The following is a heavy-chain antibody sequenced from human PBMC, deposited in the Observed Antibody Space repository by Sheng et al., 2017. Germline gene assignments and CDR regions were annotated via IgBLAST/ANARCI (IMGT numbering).Heavy chain of an antibody. CDR1: AFTFSSYA. V-gene: IGHV3-30*04. Sequence: QVQLVESGGGVVQPGRSLRLSCAASAFTFSSYAMHWVRQAPGKGLEWVAVISYDGSNKYYADSVKGRFTTSRDNSKNTLYLQMNSLRAEDTAVYYCARGSGYNYWGQGTLVTVSS. CDR3: ARGSGYNY. CDR2: ISYDGSNK. J-gene: IGHJ4*02. D-gene: IGHD3-3*01.